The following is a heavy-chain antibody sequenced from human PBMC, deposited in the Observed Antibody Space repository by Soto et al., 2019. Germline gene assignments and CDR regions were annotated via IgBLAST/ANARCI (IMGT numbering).Heavy chain of an antibody. V-gene: IGHV1-3*01. CDR2: INAGNGNT. CDR1: GYTLTSYA. CDR3: ARGVAGPLHWFDP. D-gene: IGHD6-19*01. Sequence: ASVKVSCKASGYTLTSYAMHWVRQAPRQRLEWMGWINAGNGNTKYSQKFQGRVTITRDTSASTAYMELSSLRSEDTAVYYCARGVAGPLHWFDPWGQGTLVTVSS. J-gene: IGHJ5*02.